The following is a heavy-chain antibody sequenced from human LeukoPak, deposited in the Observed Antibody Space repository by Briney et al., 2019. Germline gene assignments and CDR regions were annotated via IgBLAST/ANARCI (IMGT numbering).Heavy chain of an antibody. CDR3: ARGHTAVTRHLDF. D-gene: IGHD4-17*01. CDR1: GFTFTTYS. Sequence: GGSLRLSCEASGFTFTTYSMTWVRQAPGKGLEWVSIISSGSSAIFSADALKGRFTISRDDAKNLLYLDMNSLRAEDTAVYYCARGHTAVTRHLDFWGQGTLVTVST. J-gene: IGHJ4*02. V-gene: IGHV3-21*01. CDR2: ISSGSSAI.